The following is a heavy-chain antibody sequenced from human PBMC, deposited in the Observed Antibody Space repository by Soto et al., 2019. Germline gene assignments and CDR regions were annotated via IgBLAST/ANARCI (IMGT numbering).Heavy chain of an antibody. D-gene: IGHD6-13*01. V-gene: IGHV3-30-3*01. CDR2: ISYDGSNK. CDR3: ARDSARADDRSKERAAAGWYYYYGMDV. CDR1: GFTFSSYA. Sequence: GGSLRLSCASSGFTFSSYAMHLVRQAPGKGLEWVAVISYDGSNKYYADSVKGRFTISRDNSKNTLYLQMNSLRAEDTAVYYCARDSARADDRSKERAAAGWYYYYGMDVWGQGTTVTVSS. J-gene: IGHJ6*02.